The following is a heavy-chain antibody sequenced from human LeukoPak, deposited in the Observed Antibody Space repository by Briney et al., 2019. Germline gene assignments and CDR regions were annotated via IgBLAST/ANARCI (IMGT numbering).Heavy chain of an antibody. Sequence: GGSLRFSCAASGFTFSNYGRHWVGQAPGKGLEYVSAISSNGGTTYYANSVKGRFTISRDNSKTTLYLQMGSLRAEDVAVYYCATGYDSWGYCQYWRKRTLVTVSS. V-gene: IGHV3-64*01. J-gene: IGHJ4*02. CDR2: ISSNGGTT. D-gene: IGHD3-22*01. CDR1: GFTFSNYG. CDR3: ATGYDSWGYCQY.